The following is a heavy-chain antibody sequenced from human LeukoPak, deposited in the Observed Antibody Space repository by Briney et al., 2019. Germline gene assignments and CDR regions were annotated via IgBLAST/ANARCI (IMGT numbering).Heavy chain of an antibody. Sequence: ASVTVSCKASGYTFTSYGISWVRQAPGQGLERMGLISAYNGNTNYEQKLQGRGTMTTDTSTSTAYMELRSLRSDDTAVYYCARDREVKLWLTLYWFDPWGQGTLVTVSS. CDR3: ARDREVKLWLTLYWFDP. J-gene: IGHJ5*02. D-gene: IGHD5-18*01. CDR1: GYTFTSYG. V-gene: IGHV1-18*01. CDR2: ISAYNGNT.